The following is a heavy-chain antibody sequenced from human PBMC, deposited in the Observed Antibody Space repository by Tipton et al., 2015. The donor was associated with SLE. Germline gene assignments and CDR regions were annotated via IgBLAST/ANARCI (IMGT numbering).Heavy chain of an antibody. CDR3: AREVLSTVVYWYFDL. V-gene: IGHV4-39*02. J-gene: IGHJ2*01. Sequence: TLSLTCTVSGGSFSSSGYYWGWIRQPPGKGLEWIGTIYYSGSTYYNPSLKSRVTISVDTSKNQFSLKLSSVTATDTAVYYCAREVLSTVVYWYFDLWGRGTLVTVSS. CDR2: IYYSGST. CDR1: GGSFSSSGYY. D-gene: IGHD4-23*01.